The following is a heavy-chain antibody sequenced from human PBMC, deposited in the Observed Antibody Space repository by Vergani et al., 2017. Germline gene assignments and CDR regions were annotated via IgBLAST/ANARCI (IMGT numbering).Heavy chain of an antibody. Sequence: QLQLQESGPGLVKPSETLSLTCTVSGGSISSSSYYWGWIRQPPGKGLEWIGSIYYSGSTYYNPSLKSRVTISVDTSKNQFSLKLSSVTAADTAVYYWARDADSSGYIPDAFDIWGQGTMVTVSS. V-gene: IGHV4-39*07. CDR1: GGSISSSSYY. D-gene: IGHD3-22*01. CDR3: ARDADSSGYIPDAFDI. J-gene: IGHJ3*02. CDR2: IYYSGST.